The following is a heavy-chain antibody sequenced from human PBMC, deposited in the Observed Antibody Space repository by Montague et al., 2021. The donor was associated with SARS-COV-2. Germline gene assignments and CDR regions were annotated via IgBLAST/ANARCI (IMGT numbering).Heavy chain of an antibody. CDR2: ITDSERT. D-gene: IGHD1-1*01. J-gene: IGHJ6*02. Sequence: SETLSLTCTIHGGSFSGGSFSGFYWNWVRQAPGKGLERIGEITDSERTNYKPSLSSRVTISVDKSDNQLSLSLRSVTAADTGVYYCARDASSSRWLRGRERYHPYPMDVWGQGTTVTVSS. CDR1: GGSFSGFY. V-gene: IGHV4-34*01. CDR3: ARDASSSRWLRGRERYHPYPMDV.